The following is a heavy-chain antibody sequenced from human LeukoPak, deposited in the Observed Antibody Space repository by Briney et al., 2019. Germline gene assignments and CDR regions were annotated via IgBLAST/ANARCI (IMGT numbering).Heavy chain of an antibody. J-gene: IGHJ5*02. CDR3: ARHPRTIWSTISDNWFDP. CDR2: ISPYNGKT. CDR1: GDSFATYG. V-gene: IGHV1-18*01. Sequence: ASVRVSCKASGDSFATYGLSWVRQAPGQGLEWMGLISPYNGKTDYARKFQDRVTMTTDISTTTAYMELTSLTSDDTTVYFCARHPRTIWSTISDNWFDPWGQGTLVTVSS. D-gene: IGHD2-8*01.